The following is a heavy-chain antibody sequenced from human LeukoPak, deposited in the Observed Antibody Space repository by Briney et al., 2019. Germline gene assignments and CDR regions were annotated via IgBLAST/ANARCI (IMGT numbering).Heavy chain of an antibody. V-gene: IGHV4-34*01. J-gene: IGHJ6*02. Sequence: PSETLSLTCAVYGGSFSGYYWTWIRQPPGKGLEWIAEIIHSGSTNYNPSLKSRVTISVDTSKNQFSLKLSSVTAADTAVYYCARGRPGIAAGGIKYYYGMDVWGQGTPVTVSS. CDR3: ARGRPGIAAGGIKYYYGMDV. CDR1: GGSFSGYY. CDR2: IIHSGST. D-gene: IGHD6-13*01.